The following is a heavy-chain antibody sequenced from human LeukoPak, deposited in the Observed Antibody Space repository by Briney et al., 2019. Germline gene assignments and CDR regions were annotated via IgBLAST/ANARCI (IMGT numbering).Heavy chain of an antibody. CDR2: IYYSGST. CDR1: GGSISSGSYY. J-gene: IGHJ4*02. CDR3: ARWRRYSSSLYYFDY. V-gene: IGHV4-39*01. Sequence: SETLSLTCTVSGGSISSGSYYWGWIRQPPGKGLEWIGSIYYSGSTYYNPPLKSRVTISVDTSKNQFSLKLSSVSAADTAVYYCARWRRYSSSLYYFDYWGQGTLVTVSS. D-gene: IGHD6-13*01.